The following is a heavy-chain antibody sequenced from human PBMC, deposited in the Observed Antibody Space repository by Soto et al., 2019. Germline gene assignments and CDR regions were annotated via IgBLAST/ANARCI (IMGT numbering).Heavy chain of an antibody. V-gene: IGHV1-69*12. J-gene: IGHJ4*02. CDR2: IILPFGTP. CDR1: GTTFSNFA. Sequence: QVRLVQSGAEVKKTGSSVKVSCEASGTTFSNFAIGWVRQAPGQGLEWMGGIILPFGTPNYAQKCQGRVTISADESMTTVYMELRGLQSGDTAVYYCVRGPDYEGYFDYWGQGTLVTVSS. CDR3: VRGPDYEGYFDY. D-gene: IGHD3-22*01.